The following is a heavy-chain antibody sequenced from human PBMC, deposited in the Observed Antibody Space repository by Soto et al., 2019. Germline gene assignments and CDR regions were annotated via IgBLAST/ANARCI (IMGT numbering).Heavy chain of an antibody. CDR1: GYTFTSYG. CDR3: ARYCSSTSCPRGMDV. D-gene: IGHD2-2*01. Sequence: ASVKVSCKASGYTFTSYGISWVRQAPGQGLEWMGWISAYNGNTNYAQKLQGRVTMTTDTSTSTAYMELRSLRSDDTAVYYCARYCSSTSCPRGMDVWGQGTTVTVSS. CDR2: ISAYNGNT. V-gene: IGHV1-18*01. J-gene: IGHJ6*02.